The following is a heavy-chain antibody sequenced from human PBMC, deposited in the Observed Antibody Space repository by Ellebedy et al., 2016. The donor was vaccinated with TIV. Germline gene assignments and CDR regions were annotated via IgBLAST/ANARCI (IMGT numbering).Heavy chain of an antibody. J-gene: IGHJ4*02. Sequence: GSLRLXCAVYGGSFSGYYWSWIRQSPGKGLEWIGEINHSGNTNYKTSLKGRVTISVDTSKNQFSLKLTSVTAADMAVYSCARGRTPMVSKPSYFDSWGQGTLVTVSS. V-gene: IGHV4-34*01. CDR3: ARGRTPMVSKPSYFDS. CDR2: INHSGNT. D-gene: IGHD3-10*01. CDR1: GGSFSGYY.